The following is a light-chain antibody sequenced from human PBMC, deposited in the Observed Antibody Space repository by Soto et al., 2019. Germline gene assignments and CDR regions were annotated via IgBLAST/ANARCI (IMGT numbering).Light chain of an antibody. CDR1: QSVDTW. J-gene: IGKJ1*01. V-gene: IGKV1-5*03. CDR2: RAS. Sequence: DIQLTQAPSSLSASVGDRVTITCRASQSVDTWLAWYQQKPGKAPNLLISRASTLKSGVPSRFSGSGSGTEFILTINNLHPDDFATYYCQQYRHYSSTFGQGTKVEI. CDR3: QQYRHYSST.